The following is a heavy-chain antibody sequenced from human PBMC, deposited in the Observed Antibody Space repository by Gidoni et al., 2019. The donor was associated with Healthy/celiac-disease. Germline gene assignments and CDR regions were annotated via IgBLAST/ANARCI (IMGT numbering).Heavy chain of an antibody. J-gene: IGHJ6*02. CDR1: GFTFSRYA. CDR3: ARDRVVVAATYYYYGMDV. V-gene: IGHV3-30-3*01. Sequence: QVQLVESGGGVVQPARSLTLPCAASGFTFSRYAMHWVRQAPGKGLEWVAVISYDGSNKYYADSVKGRFTISRDNSKNTLYLQMNSLRAEDTAVYYCARDRVVVAATYYYYGMDVWGQGTTVTVSS. CDR2: ISYDGSNK. D-gene: IGHD2-15*01.